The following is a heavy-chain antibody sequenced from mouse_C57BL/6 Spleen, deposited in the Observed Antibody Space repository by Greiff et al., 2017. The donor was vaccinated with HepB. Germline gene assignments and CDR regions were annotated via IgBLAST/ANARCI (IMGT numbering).Heavy chain of an antibody. CDR1: GYTFTSYW. CDR3: ARGDSSGYVGNYAMDY. V-gene: IGHV1-50*01. D-gene: IGHD3-2*02. CDR2: IDPSDSYT. Sequence: QVHVKQPGAELVKPGASVKLSCKASGYTFTSYWMQWVKQRPGQGLEWIGEIDPSDSYTNYNQKFKGKATLTVDTSSSTAYMQLSSLTSEDSAVYYCARGDSSGYVGNYAMDYWGQGTSVTVSS. J-gene: IGHJ4*01.